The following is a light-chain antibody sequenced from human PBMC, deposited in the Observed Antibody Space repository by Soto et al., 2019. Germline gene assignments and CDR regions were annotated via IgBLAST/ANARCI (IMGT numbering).Light chain of an antibody. V-gene: IGLV2-8*01. CDR2: EVS. J-gene: IGLJ2*01. CDR3: SSYAGSKGV. Sequence: QSALTQPPSASGSPGQSVTISCTGTSSDVGGYNYVSWYQQHPGKAPKLMIYEVSKRPSGVPDRFSGSKSGNTASLTGSGLQAEDEADYYCSSYAGSKGVFGGGTKVTVL. CDR1: SSDVGGYNY.